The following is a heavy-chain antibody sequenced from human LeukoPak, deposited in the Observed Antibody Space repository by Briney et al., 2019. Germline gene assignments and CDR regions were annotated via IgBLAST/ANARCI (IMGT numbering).Heavy chain of an antibody. V-gene: IGHV3-7*03. CDR1: GFTFSSYW. CDR2: IKQDGSEK. CDR3: AKGYKYGHY. Sequence: GGSLRLSCAASGFTFSSYWMNWVRQAPGKGLEWVANIKQDGSEKYYVDSVKGRFTISRDNAKNSMYLQMNSLRAEDTAVYYCAKGYKYGHYWGQGSLVTVSS. J-gene: IGHJ4*02. D-gene: IGHD5-24*01.